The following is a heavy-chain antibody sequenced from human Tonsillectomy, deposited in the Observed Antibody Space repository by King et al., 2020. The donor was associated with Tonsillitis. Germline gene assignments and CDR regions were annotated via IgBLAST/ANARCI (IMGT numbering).Heavy chain of an antibody. D-gene: IGHD6-13*01. CDR1: GFTLSSYA. CDR2: ISGGGGST. Sequence: EVQLVESGGGLVQPGGSLRLSCAASGFTLSSYAMSWVRQAPGKGLEWVSAISGGGGSTYYADSVKGRFTISRDISKNTLYLQMNSLRADDTAVYYCAKDLSSWYHEGFDPWGQGTLVTVSS. J-gene: IGHJ5*02. V-gene: IGHV3-23*04. CDR3: AKDLSSWYHEGFDP.